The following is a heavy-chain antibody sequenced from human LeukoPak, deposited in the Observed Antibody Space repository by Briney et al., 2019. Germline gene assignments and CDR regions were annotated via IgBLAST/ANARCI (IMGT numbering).Heavy chain of an antibody. CDR2: IYTSGST. V-gene: IGHV4-61*02. D-gene: IGHD6-13*01. CDR3: AGSIAAAGPDAFDI. CDR1: GGSISSGSYY. J-gene: IGHJ3*02. Sequence: PSETLSLTCTVSGGSISSGSYYWSWIRQPAGKGLEWIGRIYTSGSTNYNPSLKSRVTISVDTSKNQFSLKLSSVTAADTAVYYCAGSIAAAGPDAFDIWGQGTMVTVSS.